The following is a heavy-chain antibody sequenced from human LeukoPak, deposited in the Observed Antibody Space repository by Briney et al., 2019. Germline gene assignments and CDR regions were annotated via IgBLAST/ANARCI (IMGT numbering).Heavy chain of an antibody. CDR3: ARSYAHDY. Sequence: PSETLSLTCAVYGGSFSGDYWSWIRQPPGKGLEWIGVINHSGSTNYNPSLKSRVTISVDTSKNQFSLKLSSVTAADTAVYYCARSYAHDYWGQGTLVTVSS. V-gene: IGHV4-34*01. J-gene: IGHJ4*02. CDR1: GGSFSGDY. CDR2: INHSGST. D-gene: IGHD2-2*01.